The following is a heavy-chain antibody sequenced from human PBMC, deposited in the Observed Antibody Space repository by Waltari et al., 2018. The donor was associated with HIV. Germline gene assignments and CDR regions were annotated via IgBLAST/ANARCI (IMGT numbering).Heavy chain of an antibody. V-gene: IGHV3-33*01. CDR2: IWYDGINK. CDR3: ARGDTKDAFDM. J-gene: IGHJ3*02. Sequence: QVQLVESGGGVVQPGRSLRLSCAASGFTFSTYGMHWVRQAQGKGVDWVAVIWYDGINKDYAESVKGRFTISRDNPKNTLYLQMNSLRVEDTAVYYCARGDTKDAFDMWGQGTMVTVSS. CDR1: GFTFSTYG.